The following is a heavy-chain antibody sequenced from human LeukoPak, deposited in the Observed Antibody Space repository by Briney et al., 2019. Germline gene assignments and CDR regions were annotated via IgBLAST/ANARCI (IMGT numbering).Heavy chain of an antibody. CDR1: GGSISSYY. J-gene: IGHJ5*02. V-gene: IGHV4-59*01. CDR3: ARTLSSGAAAGIGAFGH. D-gene: IGHD6-13*01. Sequence: PSETLSLTCTVSGGSISSYYWNWIRQPPGKGLEWIGFIYYSGNANYNPSLKSRVTISIDTSKTQFSLNLTSVTAADTAVYYCARTLSSGAAAGIGAFGHWGQGTLVTVSS. CDR2: IYYSGNA.